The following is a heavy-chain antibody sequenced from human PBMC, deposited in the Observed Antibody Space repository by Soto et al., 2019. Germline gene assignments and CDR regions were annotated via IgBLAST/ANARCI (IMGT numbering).Heavy chain of an antibody. CDR1: GFTFSTYW. V-gene: IGHV3-7*01. CDR3: ATAISSPFSNFDS. CDR2: IKEDASEK. J-gene: IGHJ4*02. D-gene: IGHD2-2*01. Sequence: EVHLVQSGGELVQPGGSLRLSCVASGFTFSTYWMTWVRQAPGMELEWVAGIKEDASEKVYVDSVKGRFSISRDNAKNSLYLQLNSLRAEDTAVYYCATAISSPFSNFDSWGQGSLVTVYS.